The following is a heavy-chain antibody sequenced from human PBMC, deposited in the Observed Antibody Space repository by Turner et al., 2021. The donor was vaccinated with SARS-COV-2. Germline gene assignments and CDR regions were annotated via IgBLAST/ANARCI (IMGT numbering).Heavy chain of an antibody. J-gene: IGHJ3*01. V-gene: IGHV4-4*07. CDR2: IHSNGII. Sequence: QVLLQESGPGLVKPSETLSLTSPVPGAPISSYLWSWIRQPAGKGLAWVGRIHSNGIINYNPALKSRVTMSVDTSKNQVSLRLSSVTAADTAVYFCARANEDLTRALDVWGKGTMVTVSA. CDR1: GAPISSYL. CDR3: ARANEDLTRALDV. D-gene: IGHD3-16*01.